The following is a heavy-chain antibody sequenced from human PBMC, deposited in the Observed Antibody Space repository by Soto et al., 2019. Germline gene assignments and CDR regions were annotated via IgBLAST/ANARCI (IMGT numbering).Heavy chain of an antibody. D-gene: IGHD4-17*01. CDR1: GFTFDDYA. CDR2: ISWNSGSI. CDR3: AKGLPLHGDYGGCFDY. J-gene: IGHJ4*02. Sequence: PVGSLRLSCAASGFTFDDYAMHWVRQAPGKGLEWVSGISWNSGSIGYADSVKGRFTISRDNAKNSLYLQMNSLRAEDTALYYCAKGLPLHGDYGGCFDYWGQGTLVTVSS. V-gene: IGHV3-9*01.